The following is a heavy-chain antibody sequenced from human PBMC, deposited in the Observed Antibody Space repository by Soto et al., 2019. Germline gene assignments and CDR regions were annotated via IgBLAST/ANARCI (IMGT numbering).Heavy chain of an antibody. Sequence: ASVKVSCKASGYTFINYGVSWARQAPGQGLEWMGWISAYNGDKKYAQNVQGRVTLTTDTSTSTAYMEMRTLRSDDTAAYYCARDGPHIPAVGDVWGQGTTVTAP. V-gene: IGHV1-18*01. CDR2: ISAYNGDK. CDR3: ARDGPHIPAVGDV. D-gene: IGHD6-13*01. J-gene: IGHJ6*02. CDR1: GYTFINYG.